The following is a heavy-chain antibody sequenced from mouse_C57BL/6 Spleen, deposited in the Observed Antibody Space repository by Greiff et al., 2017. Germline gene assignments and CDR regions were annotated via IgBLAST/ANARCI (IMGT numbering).Heavy chain of an antibody. D-gene: IGHD3-2*02. V-gene: IGHV8-8*01. CDR2: IWWDDDK. CDR1: GFSLSTFGMG. CDR3: ARETAQATGLDY. Sequence: QVTLKESGPGILQPSQTLSLTCSFSGFSLSTFGMGVGWIRQPSGKGLEWLAHIWWDDDKYYHPALKSRLTISKDTSKTQVVLKLANGDTADTSTYYCARETAQATGLDYWGQGTTLTVSS. J-gene: IGHJ2*01.